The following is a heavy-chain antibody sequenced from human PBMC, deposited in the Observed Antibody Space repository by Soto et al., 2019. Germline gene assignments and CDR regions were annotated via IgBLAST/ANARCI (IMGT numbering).Heavy chain of an antibody. Sequence: QVQLVQSGTEVKRHGASVKVSCKASGYTFTGYYVHWVRQAPGQGLEWMGWINPNSGDTYLAQRFQGGVTMNRDTAIGTSYMELRGLTSDDTAEYYCAKGGAIVAAGTRVYLYNAMDVWGQGTTVTVSS. CDR3: AKGGAIVAAGTRVYLYNAMDV. CDR2: INPNSGDT. J-gene: IGHJ6*02. D-gene: IGHD1-26*01. V-gene: IGHV1-2*02. CDR1: GYTFTGYY.